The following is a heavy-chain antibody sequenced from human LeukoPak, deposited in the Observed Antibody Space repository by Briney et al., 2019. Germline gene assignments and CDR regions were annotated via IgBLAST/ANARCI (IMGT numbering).Heavy chain of an antibody. D-gene: IGHD6-19*01. Sequence: GGSLRLSCAASGFTFSSYGMHWFRQAPGKGLERVALISYDGSNKDYADSMKGRFTISRDNSKNTLYLQMNSLGAEDTAVYYCAKERRSSGWYNYYFDYWGQGTLVTVSS. CDR2: ISYDGSNK. J-gene: IGHJ4*02. CDR3: AKERRSSGWYNYYFDY. V-gene: IGHV3-30*18. CDR1: GFTFSSYG.